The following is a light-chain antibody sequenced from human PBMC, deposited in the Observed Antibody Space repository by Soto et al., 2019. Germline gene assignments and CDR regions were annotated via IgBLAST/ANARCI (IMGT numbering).Light chain of an antibody. V-gene: IGKV1-5*01. J-gene: IGKJ3*01. CDR2: DAS. CDR1: QNISTW. Sequence: DVQLTQSPVTLSAAVGDRVTITCRASQNISTWLAWYQQRPGKAPHLLIYDASRLQSGVPSRFSGSGSGTEFTLTVSSLQPDDFATYYCQHRVFGPGTKVDIK. CDR3: QHRV.